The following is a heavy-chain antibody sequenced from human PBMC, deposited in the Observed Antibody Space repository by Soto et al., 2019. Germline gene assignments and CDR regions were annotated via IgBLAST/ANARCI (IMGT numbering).Heavy chain of an antibody. Sequence: VASVKVSCKASGFIFTNYAIQWVRQAPGQRLEWMGWINAGNDDRRYSQEFQGRVTITRDPSANMVYMELSSLTSEDTAVYYCARGIWSGTSRPYYFDHWGQGTQVTVSS. D-gene: IGHD3-3*01. J-gene: IGHJ4*02. CDR2: INAGNDDR. V-gene: IGHV1-3*01. CDR1: GFIFTNYA. CDR3: ARGIWSGTSRPYYFDH.